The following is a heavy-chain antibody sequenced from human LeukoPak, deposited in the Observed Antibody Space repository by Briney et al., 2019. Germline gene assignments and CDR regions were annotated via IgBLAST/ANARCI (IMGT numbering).Heavy chain of an antibody. CDR3: ARDVEGGTFDT. CDR2: IDQSGGRN. CDR1: GFTFSRFW. V-gene: IGHV3-7*05. Sequence: GGSLRLSCAASGFTFSRFWMNWVRQAPGRGLEWVANIDQSGGRNNYVDSVKGRFTISRDNAKNSLFLEMSSLRADDTAVYFCARDVEGGTFDTWGQGTTVTVSS. D-gene: IGHD3-16*01. J-gene: IGHJ3*02.